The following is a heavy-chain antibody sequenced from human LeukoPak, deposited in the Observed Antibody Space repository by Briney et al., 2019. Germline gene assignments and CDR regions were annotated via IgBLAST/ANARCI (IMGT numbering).Heavy chain of an antibody. CDR2: ISWDGTIT. CDR1: GFTFQHYT. J-gene: IGHJ4*02. CDR3: GKDIGISSSRTFDR. V-gene: IGHV3-43*01. D-gene: IGHD6-6*01. Sequence: PGGCVRLFCAASGFTFQHYTMQCVRQVPGKGLEGVSLISWDGTITDYADSVRGRFTVSRDNNKNSLDLKMNSLRIEDTAFYYCGKDIGISSSRTFDRCGQGTLVTVSS.